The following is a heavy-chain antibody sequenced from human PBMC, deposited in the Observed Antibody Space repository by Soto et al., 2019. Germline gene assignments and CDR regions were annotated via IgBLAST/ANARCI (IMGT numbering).Heavy chain of an antibody. J-gene: IGHJ4*02. CDR2: IDPSDSYT. Sequence: GESLKISCKGSGYSFTSYWISWVRQMPGKGLEWMGRIDPSDSYTNYSPSFQGHVTISADKSISTAYLQWSSLKASDTAMYYCARHGVLVTATPPFDYWGQGTLVTVSS. V-gene: IGHV5-10-1*01. CDR1: GYSFTSYW. D-gene: IGHD2-21*02. CDR3: ARHGVLVTATPPFDY.